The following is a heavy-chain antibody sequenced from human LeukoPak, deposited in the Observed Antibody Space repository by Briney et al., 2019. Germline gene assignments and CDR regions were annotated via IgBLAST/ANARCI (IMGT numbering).Heavy chain of an antibody. CDR2: IYSGGDT. V-gene: IGHV3-53*01. J-gene: IGHJ4*02. D-gene: IGHD2-8*01. Sequence: GGSLRLSCVVSGFSVSSSHMSWVRQAPGKGLEWVSFIYSGGDTYYADSVKGRFTISRDNSKNTLYLQMNSLRVGDTAVYYCARNPYCTRGVCYGQYYFDYWGQGTLVTVSS. CDR1: GFSVSSSH. CDR3: ARNPYCTRGVCYGQYYFDY.